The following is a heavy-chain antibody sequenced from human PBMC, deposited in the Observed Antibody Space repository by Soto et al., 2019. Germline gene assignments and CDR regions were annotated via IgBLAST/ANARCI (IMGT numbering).Heavy chain of an antibody. CDR3: ARPGGDFVLPSDY. CDR2: IYSSGSS. J-gene: IGHJ4*02. CDR1: GGSISSSRSY. D-gene: IGHD2-21*02. Sequence: SSETLSLTCTVSGGSISSSRSYWVWIRQPPGKGLEWIGSIYSSGSSYYNPSLKSRVSISVDTSKNQFSLKLSSVTAADTAVYYCARPGGDFVLPSDYWGPGTLVTVSS. V-gene: IGHV4-39*01.